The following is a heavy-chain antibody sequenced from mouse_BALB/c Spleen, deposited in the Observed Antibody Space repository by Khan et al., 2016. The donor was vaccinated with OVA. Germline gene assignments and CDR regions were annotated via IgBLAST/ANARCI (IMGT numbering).Heavy chain of an antibody. CDR2: ISSGGDYT. CDR1: GFTFSSFT. CDR3: ARSNNGPFAY. V-gene: IGHV5-9*03. Sequence: EVELVEPGGGLVKPGGSLKLSCEASGFTFSSFTMSWVRQTPEKRLERVASISSGGDYTYYPDSAKGRFTISRDNAKNNLYLQMSSRRSENTAVYCCARSNNGPFAYWGQGTLVTVTA. J-gene: IGHJ3*01.